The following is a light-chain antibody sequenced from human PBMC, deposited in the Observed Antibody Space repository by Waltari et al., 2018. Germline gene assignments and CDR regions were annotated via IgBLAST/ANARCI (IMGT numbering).Light chain of an antibody. V-gene: IGKV3-20*01. CDR3: QMYVRLPVT. CDR1: QSVGRA. CDR2: DTS. J-gene: IGKJ1*01. Sequence: EIVLTQSPGTLALSPGERATLACRASQSVGRALALYQQKPGQAPRLLIYDTSTRATGIPYRFSGSGSGTDFSLTISRVEPEDFAVYYCQMYVRLPVTFGQGTKVEVK.